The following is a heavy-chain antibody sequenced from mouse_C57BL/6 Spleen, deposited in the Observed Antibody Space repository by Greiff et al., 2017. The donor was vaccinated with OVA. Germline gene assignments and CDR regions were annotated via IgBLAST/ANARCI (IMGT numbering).Heavy chain of an antibody. CDR3: TRRGYYGSTWFAD. V-gene: IGHV1-5*01. D-gene: IGHD1-1*01. Sequence: VQLQQSGTVLARPGASVKMSCKTSGYTFTSYWMHWVKQRPGQGLEWIGAIYPGNSDTSYNQKFNGKAKLTAVTSASTAYMELSSLTNEDSAVYYCTRRGYYGSTWFADRGKGAMVTVAA. CDR2: IYPGNSDT. CDR1: GYTFTSYW. J-gene: IGHJ3*01.